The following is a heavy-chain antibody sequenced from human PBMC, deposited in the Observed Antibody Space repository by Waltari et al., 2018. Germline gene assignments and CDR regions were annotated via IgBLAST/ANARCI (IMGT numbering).Heavy chain of an antibody. D-gene: IGHD5-12*01. V-gene: IGHV4-34*01. CDR2: INHSGST. J-gene: IGHJ3*02. CDR1: GGSFSGYY. Sequence: QVQLQQWGAGLLKPSETLSLTCAVYGGSFSGYYWSWIRQPPGKGLEWIGEINHSGSTNYNPSLKSRVTISVDTSKNQFSLKLSSVTAADTAVYYCARVGYSGYDYPADAFDIWGQGTMVTASS. CDR3: ARVGYSGYDYPADAFDI.